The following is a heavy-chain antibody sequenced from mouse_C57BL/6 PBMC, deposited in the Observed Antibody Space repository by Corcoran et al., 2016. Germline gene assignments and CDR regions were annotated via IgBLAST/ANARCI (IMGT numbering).Heavy chain of an antibody. CDR3: ARGRAGYYWFAY. CDR2: ISYDGSN. V-gene: IGHV3-6*01. CDR1: GYSITSGYY. J-gene: IGHJ3*01. Sequence: DVQLQESGPGLVKPSQSLSLTCSVTGYSITSGYYWNWIRQFPGNKLEWMGYISYDGSNNYNPSLKNRISITLDTSKNQYFLKLNSVTTEDTATYYCARGRAGYYWFAYWGQGTLVTVSA. D-gene: IGHD2-3*01.